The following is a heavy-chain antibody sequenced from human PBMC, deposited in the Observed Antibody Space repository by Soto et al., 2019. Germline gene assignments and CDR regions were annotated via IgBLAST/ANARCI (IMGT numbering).Heavy chain of an antibody. CDR2: INHSGST. D-gene: IGHD6-6*01. CDR3: ARVQQLVRPRDY. CDR1: GGSFSGYY. Sequence: SETLSLTCAVYGGSFSGYYWSWIRQPPGKGLEWIGEINHSGSTNYNPSLKSRVTISVDTAKNQLSLKLSSVTAADMAVYYCARVQQLVRPRDYWGQGTLVSASS. V-gene: IGHV4-34*01. J-gene: IGHJ4*02.